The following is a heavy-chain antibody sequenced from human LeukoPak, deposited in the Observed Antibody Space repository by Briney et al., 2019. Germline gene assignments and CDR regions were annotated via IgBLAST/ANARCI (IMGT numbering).Heavy chain of an antibody. CDR2: IYTSGST. CDR3: ARAWESIAGYYFDF. J-gene: IGHJ4*02. CDR1: GASISSYY. D-gene: IGHD1-26*01. V-gene: IGHV4-4*07. Sequence: PSETLSLTCTVSGASISSYYWSWIRQPAGKGLEWMGRIYTSGSTNYNPSLKSRVTMSVDTSTNQFSLKLSSVTAADTAVYYCARAWESIAGYYFDFWGQGTLVCVSS.